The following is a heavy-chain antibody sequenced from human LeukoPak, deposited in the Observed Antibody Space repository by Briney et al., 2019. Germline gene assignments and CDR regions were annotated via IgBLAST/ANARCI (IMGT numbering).Heavy chain of an antibody. D-gene: IGHD3-10*01. J-gene: IGHJ4*02. V-gene: IGHV4-59*08. Sequence: PSETLSLTCTVSGGSISSYYWSWIRQPPGKGLEWIGYIYYSGSTNYNPSLKSRVTISVDTSKNQFSLKLSSVTAADTAVYYCARHDFAEVRGVNPLYYFDYWGQGTLVTVSS. CDR2: IYYSGST. CDR1: GGSISSYY. CDR3: ARHDFAEVRGVNPLYYFDY.